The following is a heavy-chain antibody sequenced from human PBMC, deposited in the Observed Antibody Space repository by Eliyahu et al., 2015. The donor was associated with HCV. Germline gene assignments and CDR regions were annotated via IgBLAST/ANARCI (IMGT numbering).Heavy chain of an antibody. CDR2: ISSSSSTI. CDR1: GFTFSSFX. D-gene: IGHD5-18*01. V-gene: IGHV3-48*02. J-gene: IGHJ6*02. CDR3: ARDMPYVDTAIFFHYYGMDV. Sequence: EVQLVESGGGLXQPGGSLILSCAASGFTFSSFXMXWVRQAPGKGLGGVSYISSSSSTIYYADSVKGRFTISRDNAKNSLYLQMNSLRDEDTAVYYCARDMPYVDTAIFFHYYGMDVWGQGTTVTVSS.